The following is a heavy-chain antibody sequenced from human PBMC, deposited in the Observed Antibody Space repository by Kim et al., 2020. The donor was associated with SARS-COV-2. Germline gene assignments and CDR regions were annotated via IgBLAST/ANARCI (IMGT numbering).Heavy chain of an antibody. Sequence: SVKVTCKASGGTFSSYTISWVRQAPGQGLEWMGRIIPILGIANDAQKFQGRVTITPDKSTSTAYMERSSLRSEDTAVYYCVRTNTTYYDILTGYGIDVWGEGATVTVSS. CDR1: GGTFSSYT. J-gene: IGHJ6*04. CDR3: VRTNTTYYDILTGYGIDV. D-gene: IGHD3-9*01. CDR2: IIPILGIA. V-gene: IGHV1-69*02.